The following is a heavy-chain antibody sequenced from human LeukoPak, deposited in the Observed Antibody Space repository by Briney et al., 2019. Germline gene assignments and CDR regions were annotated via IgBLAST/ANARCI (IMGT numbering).Heavy chain of an antibody. CDR1: GGTFSSYA. D-gene: IGHD2-2*01. CDR2: IIPIFGTA. Sequence: GASVKVSCKASGGTFSSYAISWVRQAPGQGLEWMGGIIPIFGTANYAQKFQGRVTITTDESTSTAYTELSSLRSEDTAVYYCASRYCSSTSCSKNTYYNYYMDVWGKGTTVTVSS. V-gene: IGHV1-69*05. J-gene: IGHJ6*03. CDR3: ASRYCSSTSCSKNTYYNYYMDV.